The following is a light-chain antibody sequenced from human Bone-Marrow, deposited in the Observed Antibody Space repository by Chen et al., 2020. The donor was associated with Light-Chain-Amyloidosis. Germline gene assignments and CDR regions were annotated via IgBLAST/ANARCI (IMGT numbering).Light chain of an antibody. Sequence: QSVLTQPPSASGTPGQRVTISCSGSSSNIVSTYVYWYQQFPGTAPKLLIYRNDQRPSGVPDRFSGSKSGNTASLTISGLQAEDEADYYCSSFISSNSPPWVFGGRTKLTVL. V-gene: IGLV1-47*01. CDR2: RND. CDR3: SSFISSNSPPWV. CDR1: SSNIVSTY. J-gene: IGLJ3*02.